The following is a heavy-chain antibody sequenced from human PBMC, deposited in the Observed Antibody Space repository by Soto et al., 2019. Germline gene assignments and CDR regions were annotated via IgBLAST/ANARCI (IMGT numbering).Heavy chain of an antibody. V-gene: IGHV3-48*02. CDR1: GFTFSSYS. CDR2: ISSSSSTI. CDR3: ARGEGDYVWGSYRTYNWFDP. D-gene: IGHD3-16*02. Sequence: EVQLVESGGGLVQPGGSLRLSCAASGFTFSSYSMNWVRQAPGKGLEWVSYISSSSSTIYYADSVKGRFTISRDNAKNSLYLQMNMLRDEDRAVYYCARGEGDYVWGSYRTYNWFDPWGQGTLVTVSS. J-gene: IGHJ5*02.